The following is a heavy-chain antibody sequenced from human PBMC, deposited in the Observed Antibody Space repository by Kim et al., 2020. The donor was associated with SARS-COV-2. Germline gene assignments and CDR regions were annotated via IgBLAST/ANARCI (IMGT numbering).Heavy chain of an antibody. CDR1: GFTFSSYA. Sequence: GGSQRLSCSASGFTFSSYAMHWVRQAPGKGLEYVSAISSNGGSTYYADSVKGRFTISRDNSKNTLYLQMSSLRAEDTAVYYCVKGEGKYYYDSSGLDYWGQGTLVTVSS. J-gene: IGHJ4*02. CDR2: ISSNGGST. D-gene: IGHD3-22*01. V-gene: IGHV3-64D*09. CDR3: VKGEGKYYYDSSGLDY.